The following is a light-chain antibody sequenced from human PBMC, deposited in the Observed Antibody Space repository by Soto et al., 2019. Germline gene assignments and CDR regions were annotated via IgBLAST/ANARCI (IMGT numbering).Light chain of an antibody. Sequence: DIVLTQSPATLSLSPGERATLSCRASQTVNYLAWYQQKPGQSPRLLIYDASNRAPGIPARFSGSGSGTDFTLAISSLEPEDFAVYYCQQRGTWPPLPFGGGTKVDVK. CDR3: QQRGTWPPLP. V-gene: IGKV3-11*01. J-gene: IGKJ4*01. CDR1: QTVNY. CDR2: DAS.